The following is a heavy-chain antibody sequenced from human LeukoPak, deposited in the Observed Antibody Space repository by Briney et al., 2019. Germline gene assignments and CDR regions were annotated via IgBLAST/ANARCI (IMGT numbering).Heavy chain of an antibody. V-gene: IGHV3-21*01. CDR1: GFTFSSYS. CDR2: ISSSSSYI. Sequence: GGSLRLSCAAFGFTFSSYSMNWVRQAPGKGLEWVSSISSSSSYIYYADSVKGRFTISRDNAKNSLYLQMNSLRAEDTAVYYCARDRLHYGEYEKTFDYWGQGTLVTVSS. CDR3: ARDRLHYGEYEKTFDY. J-gene: IGHJ4*02. D-gene: IGHD4-17*01.